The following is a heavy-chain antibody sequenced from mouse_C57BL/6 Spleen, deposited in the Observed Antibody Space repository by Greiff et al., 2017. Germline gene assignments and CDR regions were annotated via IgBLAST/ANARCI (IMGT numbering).Heavy chain of an antibody. CDR1: GYSITSGYY. V-gene: IGHV3-6*01. CDR2: ISYDGSN. CDR3: ARERYYGSFDY. J-gene: IGHJ2*01. D-gene: IGHD1-1*01. Sequence: EVQLQQSGPGLVKPSQSLSLTCSVTGYSITSGYYWNWIRQFPGNKLEWMGYISYDGSNNYNPSLKNRITITRDTSKNPFFLKLNSVTTEDTATYYCARERYYGSFDYWGQGTTLTVSS.